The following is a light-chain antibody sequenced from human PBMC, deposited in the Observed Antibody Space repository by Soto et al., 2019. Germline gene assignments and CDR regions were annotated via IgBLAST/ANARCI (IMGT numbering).Light chain of an antibody. Sequence: EIVFTQSPATLSLSPGERATLSCRASQSVSSYLAWYQQKPGQAPRLLIYDASKRAPGIPARFSGSRFGTDYTLTISSLEPEDLAVYYCQQRNKWRTFGQGTKVEIK. CDR1: QSVSSY. V-gene: IGKV3-11*01. CDR3: QQRNKWRT. CDR2: DAS. J-gene: IGKJ1*01.